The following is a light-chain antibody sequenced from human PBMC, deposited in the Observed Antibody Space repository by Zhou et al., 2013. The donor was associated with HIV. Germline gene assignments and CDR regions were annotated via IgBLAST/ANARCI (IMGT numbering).Light chain of an antibody. CDR1: QSLSSY. Sequence: EIVLTQSPATLSLSPGERATLSCRASQSLSSYLAWYQQKPGQAPRLLIYDASIRATGIPARFSGSGSGTDFTLTISRLAPEDLAVYSCQYHGSSPRLTFGGGTKVEI. CDR2: DAS. V-gene: IGKV3-11*01. CDR3: QYHGSSPRLT. J-gene: IGKJ4*01.